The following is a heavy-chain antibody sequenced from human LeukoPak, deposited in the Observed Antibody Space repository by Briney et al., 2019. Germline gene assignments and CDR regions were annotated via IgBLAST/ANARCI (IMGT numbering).Heavy chain of an antibody. J-gene: IGHJ4*02. CDR2: IASDGSST. Sequence: GGSLRLSCAASGFTFSTYWMSWVRQAPGKGLVWVSRIASDGSSTTYADSVKGRFSISRDNAKNTLYLQMNSLRVEDTAVYYCARGRPHGNDYWGQGTLVTVSS. CDR1: GFTFSTYW. V-gene: IGHV3-74*01. CDR3: ARGRPHGNDY. D-gene: IGHD4-23*01.